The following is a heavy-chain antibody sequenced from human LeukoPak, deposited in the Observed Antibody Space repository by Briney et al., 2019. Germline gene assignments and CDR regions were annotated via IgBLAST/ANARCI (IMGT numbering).Heavy chain of an antibody. J-gene: IGHJ4*02. CDR2: INPNSGGT. Sequence: ASVKVSCKASGYTFTGYYMHWVRQAPGQGLEWTGWINPNSGGTNYAQKFQGRVTMTRDTSISTAYMELSRLRSDDTAVYYCARFAHCSGGSCYPTDYWGQGTLVTVSS. V-gene: IGHV1-2*02. CDR3: ARFAHCSGGSCYPTDY. D-gene: IGHD2-15*01. CDR1: GYTFTGYY.